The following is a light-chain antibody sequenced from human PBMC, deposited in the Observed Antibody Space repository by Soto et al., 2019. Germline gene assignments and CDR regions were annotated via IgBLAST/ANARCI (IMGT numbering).Light chain of an antibody. Sequence: ELNFAESGGSVALSRGGITNLHCGASQSLTNSFIAWYQQKPGQAPRLLIYDTSSRATGIPDRFSVSGSGTDLPLRISSPAPQQFAVFDCRQYGPSDIIFGQGTRLEIK. CDR3: RQYGPSDII. J-gene: IGKJ5*01. V-gene: IGKV3-20*01. CDR1: QSLTNSF. CDR2: DTS.